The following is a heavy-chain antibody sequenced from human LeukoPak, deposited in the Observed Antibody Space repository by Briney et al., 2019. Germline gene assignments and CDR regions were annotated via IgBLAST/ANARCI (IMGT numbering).Heavy chain of an antibody. V-gene: IGHV3-11*01. J-gene: IGHJ4*02. D-gene: IGHD3-10*01. CDR2: ISSGDSTI. CDR1: GFTFSDYY. Sequence: PGGSLRLSCTASGFTFSDYYMSWVRRAPGKGLEWVSYISSGDSTIYYAASVKGRFTMSRDNDKNSLYLQMNSLRAEDTAVYYCARDLGSVYWGQGTLVTVSS. CDR3: ARDLGSVY.